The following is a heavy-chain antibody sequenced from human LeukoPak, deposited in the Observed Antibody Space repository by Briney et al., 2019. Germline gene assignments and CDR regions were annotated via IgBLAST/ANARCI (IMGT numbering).Heavy chain of an antibody. CDR2: NSTSGSGGAT. V-gene: IGHV3-23*01. CDR3: TRVPGSLVSVAGRPYYFDF. J-gene: IGHJ4*02. CDR1: GFTSSDYA. Sequence: GGSLRLSCAASGFTSSDYAMAWVRQAPGKGLEWVSINSTSGSGGATYYADSMKGRFTISRDSPKNTLYPQMNSLRAEDTAVYYCTRVPGSLVSVAGRPYYFDFWGQGTLVTVSS. D-gene: IGHD6-6*01.